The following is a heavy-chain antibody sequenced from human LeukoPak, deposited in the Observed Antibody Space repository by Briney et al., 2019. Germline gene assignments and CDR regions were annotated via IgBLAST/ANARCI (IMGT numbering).Heavy chain of an antibody. Sequence: SSETLSLTCTVSGGSISSYYWSWIRQPPGKGLEWIGYIYYSGSTNYNPSLKSRVTISVDTSKNQFSLKLSSVTAADTAVYYCASSQGYRGSYYFDYWGQGTLVTVSS. J-gene: IGHJ4*02. CDR3: ASSQGYRGSYYFDY. CDR2: IYYSGST. D-gene: IGHD1-1*01. V-gene: IGHV4-59*01. CDR1: GGSISSYY.